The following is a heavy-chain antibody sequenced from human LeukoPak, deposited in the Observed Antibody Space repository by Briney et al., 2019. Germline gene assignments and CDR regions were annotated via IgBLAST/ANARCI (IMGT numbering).Heavy chain of an antibody. D-gene: IGHD3-10*01. CDR2: INHSGST. Sequence: SETLSLTCAVYGGSFSGYYWSWIRQPPGKGLEWIGDINHSGSTNFNPSLKGRVIISVDTSKNQFSLKVNSVTAADTAIYYCAITGPHYYGSGSPFDYWGQGTLVTVSS. V-gene: IGHV4-34*01. CDR3: AITGPHYYGSGSPFDY. CDR1: GGSFSGYY. J-gene: IGHJ4*02.